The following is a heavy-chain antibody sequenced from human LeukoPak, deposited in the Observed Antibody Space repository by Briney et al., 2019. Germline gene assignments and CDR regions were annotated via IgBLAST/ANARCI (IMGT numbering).Heavy chain of an antibody. CDR1: GGSISSGGYY. D-gene: IGHD3-22*01. J-gene: IGHJ3*02. CDR2: IYYSGST. Sequence: SETLSLTCTVSGGSISSGGYYWSWIRQHPGKGLEWIGYIYYSGSTYYNPSLKSRVTMSADTSKNQFSLKLSSVTAADTAVYYCARDMGSSGYPDAFDIWGQGTMVTVSS. V-gene: IGHV4-31*03. CDR3: ARDMGSSGYPDAFDI.